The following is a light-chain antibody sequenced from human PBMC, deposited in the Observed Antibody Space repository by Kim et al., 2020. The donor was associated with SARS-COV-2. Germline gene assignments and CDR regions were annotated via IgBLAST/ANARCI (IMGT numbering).Light chain of an antibody. CDR2: RDS. V-gene: IGLV3-9*01. CDR3: QVWDSVSVV. Sequence: VALGQTARITCGGNNIENKNVHWYRQRPGQAPILVMYRDSKRPSGIPERLSGSNSGNTATLTISRVQAGDEADYYCQVWDSVSVVFGGGTQLTVL. J-gene: IGLJ2*01. CDR1: NIENKN.